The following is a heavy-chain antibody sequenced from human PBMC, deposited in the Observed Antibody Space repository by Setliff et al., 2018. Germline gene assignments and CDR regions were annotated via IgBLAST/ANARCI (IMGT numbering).Heavy chain of an antibody. CDR2: IYTSWST. J-gene: IGHJ6*03. CDR1: GDSISSRTYY. CDR3: ARMSGFLYMDV. V-gene: IGHV4-61*09. D-gene: IGHD6-25*01. Sequence: PSENLSLTCTVSGDSISSRTYYWSWIRQPAGKGLEWIGHIYTSWSTISNPSLKSRVTISLDTSKNQFSLKLSSVTAADTAVYCCARMSGFLYMDVWGKGTTVTVSS.